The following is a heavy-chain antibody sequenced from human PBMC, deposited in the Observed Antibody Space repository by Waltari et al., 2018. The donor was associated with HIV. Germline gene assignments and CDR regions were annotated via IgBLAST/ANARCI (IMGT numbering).Heavy chain of an antibody. CDR2: ISAYNGNT. D-gene: IGHD5-12*01. CDR1: GYTFTSYG. Sequence: QVQLVQSGAEVKKPGASVKVSCKASGYTFTSYGISCVRQAPGQGLEWMGWISAYNGNTNYAQKLQGRVTMTTDTSTSTAYIELRSLRSDDTAVYYCARDPVVATSRSRFDIWGQGTMVTVSS. V-gene: IGHV1-18*01. CDR3: ARDPVVATSRSRFDI. J-gene: IGHJ3*02.